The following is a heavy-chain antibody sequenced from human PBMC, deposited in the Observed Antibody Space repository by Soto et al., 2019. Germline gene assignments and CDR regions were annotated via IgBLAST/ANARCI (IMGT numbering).Heavy chain of an antibody. J-gene: IGHJ6*02. V-gene: IGHV3-30*18. CDR3: AKDAQYSGYSYYYYGMDV. CDR1: RFTFSSYG. D-gene: IGHD5-12*01. CDR2: ISYDGSNK. Sequence: LRICCAACRFTFSSYGMHLVRKAPGKGLEWVAVISYDGSNKYYADSVKGRFTISRDNSKNTLYLQMNSLRAEDTAVYYCAKDAQYSGYSYYYYGMDVWGQGTTVTVSS.